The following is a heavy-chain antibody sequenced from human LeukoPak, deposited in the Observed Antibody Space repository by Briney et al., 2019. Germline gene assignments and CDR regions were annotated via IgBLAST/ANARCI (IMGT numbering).Heavy chain of an antibody. Sequence: SETLSLTCTVSGGSIGNYYWSWIRQPAGKTLEWIGRIYTTGSTNYNPSLKSRVTMSVDTSKKQFSLKLSSVTAADTAVYYCARLQVYCGGDCYPRWFDPWGQGTLVTVSS. CDR3: ARLQVYCGGDCYPRWFDP. D-gene: IGHD2-21*02. CDR1: GGSIGNYY. J-gene: IGHJ5*02. V-gene: IGHV4-4*07. CDR2: IYTTGST.